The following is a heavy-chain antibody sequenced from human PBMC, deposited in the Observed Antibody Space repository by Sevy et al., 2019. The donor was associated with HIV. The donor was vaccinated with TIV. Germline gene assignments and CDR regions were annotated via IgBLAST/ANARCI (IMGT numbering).Heavy chain of an antibody. CDR3: AREAQVVGVDLDF. Sequence: GGSLRLSCAASGFTFSSHSMNWVRQAPGKGLEWVASISSTSSYIYHADSVKGRFTVSRDNAKNSLFLKMNNLRVDDTAVYYCAREAQVVGVDLDFWGQGTLVTVSS. CDR2: ISSTSSYI. V-gene: IGHV3-21*01. CDR1: GFTFSSHS. D-gene: IGHD1-26*01. J-gene: IGHJ4*02.